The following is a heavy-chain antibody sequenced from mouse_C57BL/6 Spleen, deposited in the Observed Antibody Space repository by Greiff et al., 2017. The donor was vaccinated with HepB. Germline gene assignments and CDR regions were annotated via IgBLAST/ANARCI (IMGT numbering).Heavy chain of an antibody. V-gene: IGHV1-18*01. CDR2: INPNNGGT. D-gene: IGHD1-1*01. Sequence: EVQLQQSGPELVKPGASVKIPCKASGYTFTDYNMDWVKQSHGKSLEWIGDINPNNGGTIYNQKFKGKATLTVDKSSSTAYMELRSLTSEDTAVYYCARWGFITPVVATSHWYFDVWGTGTTVTVSS. CDR3: ARWGFITPVVATSHWYFDV. J-gene: IGHJ1*03. CDR1: GYTFTDYN.